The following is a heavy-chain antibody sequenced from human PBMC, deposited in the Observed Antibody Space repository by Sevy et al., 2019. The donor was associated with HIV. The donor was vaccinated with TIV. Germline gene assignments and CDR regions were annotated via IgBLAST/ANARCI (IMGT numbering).Heavy chain of an antibody. D-gene: IGHD3-22*01. Sequence: GGSLRLSCAASGFTFSSYAMNWVRQAPGKGLEWVSGISGSGGSGDKTNYAVSVTGRFTISRVDSKNSLYTQLNSLSAEDTAIYYCARKYDSSGYFDYWGQGTLVTVSS. CDR3: ARKYDSSGYFDY. CDR2: ISGSGGSGDKT. V-gene: IGHV3-23*01. J-gene: IGHJ4*02. CDR1: GFTFSSYA.